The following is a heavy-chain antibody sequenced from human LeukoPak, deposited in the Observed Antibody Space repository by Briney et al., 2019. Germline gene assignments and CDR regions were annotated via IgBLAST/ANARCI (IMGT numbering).Heavy chain of an antibody. D-gene: IGHD5-12*01. V-gene: IGHV3-21*01. CDR3: ARGPIIVATGDAFDI. J-gene: IGHJ3*02. CDR1: GFPFSSYS. Sequence: PGGALPLSCSAYGFPFSSYSGDSGPQAPGKGLEWVSSINRSNNEIYYAASVKGRLTISRDNAKNSRCLQVNSLRAEDTAVYYCARGPIIVATGDAFDIWGQGTMVTVSS. CDR2: INRSNNEI.